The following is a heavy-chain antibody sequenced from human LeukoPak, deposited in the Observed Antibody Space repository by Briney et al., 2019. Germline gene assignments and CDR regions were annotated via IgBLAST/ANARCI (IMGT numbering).Heavy chain of an antibody. J-gene: IGHJ3*02. CDR1: GFTFRSYN. V-gene: IGHV3-21*01. CDR3: ASRSLLDLTVIGAFDI. Sequence: GGSLRLSCAASGFTFRSYNMNWVRQSPGKGLEGVSSISSSNRYIYYADSVKGRFTISRDNAKNSLYLQMNSLRAEDTAVYYCASRSLLDLTVIGAFDIWGQGTMVTVSS. CDR2: ISSSNRYI. D-gene: IGHD4-17*01.